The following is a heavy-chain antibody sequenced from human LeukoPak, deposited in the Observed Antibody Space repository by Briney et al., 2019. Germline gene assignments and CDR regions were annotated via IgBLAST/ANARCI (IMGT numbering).Heavy chain of an antibody. CDR1: GYTFNENY. Sequence: ASVKVSCKASGYTFNENYIHWVRQAPGQGLEWMGSLNPINGDTKYAHPFNGRVTMTMDTSISTVYMELKTLTSDDTAVYYCARHDGYGSGRWDWFDPWGQGTLVAVSS. D-gene: IGHD3-10*01. CDR3: ARHDGYGSGRWDWFDP. V-gene: IGHV1-2*07. J-gene: IGHJ5*02. CDR2: LNPINGDT.